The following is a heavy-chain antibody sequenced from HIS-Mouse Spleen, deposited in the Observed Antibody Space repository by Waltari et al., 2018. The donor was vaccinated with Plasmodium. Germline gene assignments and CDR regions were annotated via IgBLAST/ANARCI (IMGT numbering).Heavy chain of an antibody. CDR2: INPNSGRT. D-gene: IGHD6-13*01. V-gene: IGHV1-2*04. CDR1: GYTFTGYS. CDR3: ARVLGYKAAAGTFVEYFQH. J-gene: IGHJ1*01. Sequence: VQLVQAGAEVKKPGDSVKVSCNASGYTFTGYSMHCVRRAPDPRREWMGWINPNSGRTNYAQKVQGWGSMTRDTSNSTGYRELSRLRSDDTAVYYCARVLGYKAAAGTFVEYFQHWGQGTLVTVSS.